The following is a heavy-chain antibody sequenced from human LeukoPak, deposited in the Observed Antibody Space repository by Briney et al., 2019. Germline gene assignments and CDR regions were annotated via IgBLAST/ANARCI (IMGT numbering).Heavy chain of an antibody. V-gene: IGHV3-21*01. D-gene: IGHD3-22*01. CDR3: ARDLGFMGGYYPHFDY. CDR1: GFTFSDYY. Sequence: PGGSLRLSCAASGFTFSDYYMNWVRQAPGKGLEWVSSISSSSSYIYYADSVKGRFTISRDNAKNSLYLQMNSLRAEDTAVYYCARDLGFMGGYYPHFDYWGQGTLVTVSS. CDR2: ISSSSSYI. J-gene: IGHJ4*02.